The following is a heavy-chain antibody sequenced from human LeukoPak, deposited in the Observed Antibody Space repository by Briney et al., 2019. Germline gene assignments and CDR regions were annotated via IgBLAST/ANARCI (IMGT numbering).Heavy chain of an antibody. Sequence: GASVKVSCKASGYTFTGYYMHWVRQAPGQGLEWMGWINPNSGGTNYAPKFQGRVTMTRDTSISTAYMELSRLRSDDTAVYYCAGPSYSSSWYYFDYWGQGTLVTVSS. D-gene: IGHD6-13*01. CDR3: AGPSYSSSWYYFDY. CDR2: INPNSGGT. V-gene: IGHV1-2*02. J-gene: IGHJ4*02. CDR1: GYTFTGYY.